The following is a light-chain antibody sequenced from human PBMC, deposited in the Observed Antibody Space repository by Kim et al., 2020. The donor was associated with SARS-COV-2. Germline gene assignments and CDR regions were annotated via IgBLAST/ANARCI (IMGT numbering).Light chain of an antibody. CDR2: KAS. V-gene: IGKV1-5*03. CDR3: QQYDTYAT. Sequence: SASVGDRVTITCRASQSISSWLAWYQQKLGRAPKLLIYKASNLESGVPSRFSGSGSGTEFTLTITSLQPDDFATYYCQQYDTYATFGQGTKVDIK. J-gene: IGKJ1*01. CDR1: QSISSW.